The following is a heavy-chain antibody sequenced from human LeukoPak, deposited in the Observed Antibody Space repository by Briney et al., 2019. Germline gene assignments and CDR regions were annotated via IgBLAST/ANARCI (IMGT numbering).Heavy chain of an antibody. V-gene: IGHV1-69*04. D-gene: IGHD3-3*01. CDR2: IIPILGIA. Sequence: ASVKVSCKASRGTFSSYAISWVRQAPGQGLEWMGRIIPILGIANYAQKFQGRVTITADKSTSTAYMELSSLRSEDTAVYYCASGAWGYDFWSGPFDYWGQGTLVTVSS. J-gene: IGHJ4*02. CDR1: RGTFSSYA. CDR3: ASGAWGYDFWSGPFDY.